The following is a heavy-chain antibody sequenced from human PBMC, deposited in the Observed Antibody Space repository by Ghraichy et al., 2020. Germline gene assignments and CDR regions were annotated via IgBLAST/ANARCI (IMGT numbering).Heavy chain of an antibody. CDR2: MSYSGST. CDR1: GDSISSYS. D-gene: IGHD6-13*01. J-gene: IGHJ6*03. V-gene: IGHV4-59*08. CDR3: ASLTGHNSSPNLYYYYYMHV. Sequence: SETLSLTCTVSGDSISSYSWSWIRQPPGKGLEWIGYMSYSGSTNYNPSLKSRVTISPDTSKNQFSLKLSSVTAADTAVYYCASLTGHNSSPNLYYYYYMHVWGKGTTVTVSS.